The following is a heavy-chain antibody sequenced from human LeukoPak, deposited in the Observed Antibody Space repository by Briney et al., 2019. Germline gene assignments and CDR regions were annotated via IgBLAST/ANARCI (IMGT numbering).Heavy chain of an antibody. Sequence: SETLSLTCAVSGDSFSDSYGRWMRQPPGEGLEWIGEINHCGSTNYNPSLKSRVTILVDMSKNQFSLKLSSVTAADTAVYYCARERSYYYGSGTTNWFDPWGQGTLVTVSS. J-gene: IGHJ5*02. V-gene: IGHV4-34*01. CDR3: ARERSYYYGSGTTNWFDP. CDR1: GDSFSDSY. CDR2: INHCGST. D-gene: IGHD3-10*01.